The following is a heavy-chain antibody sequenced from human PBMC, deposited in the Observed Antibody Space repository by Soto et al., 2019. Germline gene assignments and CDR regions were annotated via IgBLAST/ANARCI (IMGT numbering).Heavy chain of an antibody. D-gene: IGHD3-10*01. CDR1: GRCFRCYY. CDR3: ARYMVRGVKAWFDP. Sequence: SATLSLTSAVYGRCFRCYYWSWIRPPPGKGLEWIGEINHSGSTNYNPSLKSRVTISVDTSKNQFSLKLSSVTAADTAVYYCARYMVRGVKAWFDPWGQGTLVTVSA. CDR2: INHSGST. J-gene: IGHJ5*02. V-gene: IGHV4-34*01.